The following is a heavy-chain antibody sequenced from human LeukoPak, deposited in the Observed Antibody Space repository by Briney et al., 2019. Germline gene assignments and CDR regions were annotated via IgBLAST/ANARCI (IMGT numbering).Heavy chain of an antibody. CDR2: INQDGSEK. Sequence: GVALRRSCAASGFTFSSYWITWVRQAPGKGLEWVANINQDGSEKCYVDSVKGRFTISRDNAKNSLSLQMNSLRVEDTAVYYCARGVVVAPRSAFDIWGQGTMVTVSS. CDR1: GFTFSSYW. CDR3: ARGVVVAPRSAFDI. D-gene: IGHD2-2*01. V-gene: IGHV3-7*01. J-gene: IGHJ3*02.